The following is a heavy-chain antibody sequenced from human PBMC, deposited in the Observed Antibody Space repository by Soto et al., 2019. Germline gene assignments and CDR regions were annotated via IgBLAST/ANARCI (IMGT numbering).Heavy chain of an antibody. CDR2: IIPILGIA. CDR1: GGTFSSYT. D-gene: IGHD4-17*01. CDR3: ARDPTTVTTFGYFDL. J-gene: IGHJ2*01. Sequence: QVQLVQSGAEVKKPGSSVKVSCKASGGTFSSYTISWVRQAPGQGLEWMGRIIPILGIANYAQKFQGRVTITADKSTSTAYMELSRLRSEDTAVYYCARDPTTVTTFGYFDLWGRGTLVTVSS. V-gene: IGHV1-69*08.